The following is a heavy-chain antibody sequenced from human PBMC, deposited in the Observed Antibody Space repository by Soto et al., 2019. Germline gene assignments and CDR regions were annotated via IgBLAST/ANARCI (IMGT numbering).Heavy chain of an antibody. CDR1: GYTFTTYV. V-gene: IGHV1-3*01. D-gene: IGHD6-6*01. Sequence: ASVKVSCKASGYTFTTYVVHWVRQAPGQRLEWMGWINAGNGNTKYSQKFQGRVNITRDTSASTAHMELSSLRSEDSAMYYCAREYSTSYYYLDVWGKGTTVTVSS. CDR2: INAGNGNT. CDR3: AREYSTSYYYLDV. J-gene: IGHJ6*03.